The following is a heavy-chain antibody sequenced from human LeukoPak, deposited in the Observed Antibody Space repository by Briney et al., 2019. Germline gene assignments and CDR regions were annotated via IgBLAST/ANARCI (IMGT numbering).Heavy chain of an antibody. Sequence: GASVKVSCKASGGTFSSYAISWVRQAPGQGLEWMGWINPNSGGTNYAQNFQGRVTMTRDTSISTAYMELSRLRSDDTAVYYCARERFGGAAYYFDYWGQGTLVTVSS. J-gene: IGHJ4*02. CDR2: INPNSGGT. D-gene: IGHD3-10*01. V-gene: IGHV1-2*02. CDR1: GGTFSSYA. CDR3: ARERFGGAAYYFDY.